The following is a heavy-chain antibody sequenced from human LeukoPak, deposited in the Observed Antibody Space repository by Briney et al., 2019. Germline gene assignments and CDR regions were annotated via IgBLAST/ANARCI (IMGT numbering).Heavy chain of an antibody. CDR1: GGSISSYY. Sequence: SETLSLTCTVSGGSISSYYWSWIRQPPGKGLEWIGYIYYSGSTNYNPSLKSRVTISVDTSKNQFSLKLSSVTAADTAVYYCARSRSAWLQLPTHYFDYWGQGTLVTVSS. D-gene: IGHD5-24*01. CDR3: ARSRSAWLQLPTHYFDY. CDR2: IYYSGST. V-gene: IGHV4-59*01. J-gene: IGHJ4*02.